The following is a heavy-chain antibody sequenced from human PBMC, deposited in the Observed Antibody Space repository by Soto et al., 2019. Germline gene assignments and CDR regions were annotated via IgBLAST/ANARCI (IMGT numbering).Heavy chain of an antibody. CDR1: GFTFSSYW. CDR2: ISGSGDTK. D-gene: IGHD2-8*01. CDR3: AKYCSSDVCFDY. V-gene: IGHV3-48*02. Sequence: EVQLVESGGGLVQPGGSLRLSCAASGFTFSSYWMSWVRQAPGKGLEWVSFISGSGDTKYYADSVKGRFTISRDNAKNSLYLQMSSLRDEDTAVYYCAKYCSSDVCFDYWGQGTLVTVSS. J-gene: IGHJ4*02.